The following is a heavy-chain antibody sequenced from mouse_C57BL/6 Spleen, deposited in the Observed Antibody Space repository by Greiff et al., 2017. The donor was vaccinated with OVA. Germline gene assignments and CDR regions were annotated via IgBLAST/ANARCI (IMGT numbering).Heavy chain of an antibody. CDR2: IWSGGST. V-gene: IGHV2-2*01. CDR1: GFSLTSYG. D-gene: IGHD1-1*01. Sequence: VQRVESGPGLVQPSQSLSITCTVSGFSLTSYGVHWVRQSPGKGLEWLGVIWSGGSTDYNAAFISRLSISKDNSKSQVFFKMNSLQADDTAIYYCARRPYYYGSSYDYYAMDYWGQGTSVTVSS. CDR3: ARRPYYYGSSYDYYAMDY. J-gene: IGHJ4*01.